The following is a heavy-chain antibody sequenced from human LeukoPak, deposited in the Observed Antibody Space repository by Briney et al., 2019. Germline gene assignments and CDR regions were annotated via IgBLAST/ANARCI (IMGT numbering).Heavy chain of an antibody. CDR2: ISAYNGNT. CDR1: GYTFTSYG. D-gene: IGHD3-3*01. J-gene: IGHJ4*02. Sequence: GASVKVSCKASGYTFTSYGISWVRQAPGQGLEWMGWISAYNGNTNYAQKLQGRVTMTTDTSTSTAYMELRSLRSDDTAVYYCARARPYDFSTPPPDYWGQGTLVTVSS. CDR3: ARARPYDFSTPPPDY. V-gene: IGHV1-18*01.